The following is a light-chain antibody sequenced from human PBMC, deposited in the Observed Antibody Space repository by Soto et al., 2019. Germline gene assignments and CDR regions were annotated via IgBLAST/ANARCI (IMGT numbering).Light chain of an antibody. CDR3: ATWDSSLSGGV. J-gene: IGLJ1*01. Sequence: QPVLTQPPSVSAAPGQRVTISCSGSSSNIENNYVSWYRQLPGTAPNLLIYEDNKRPSGIPDRFSGSKSGTSATLGITGLETGDEADYYCATWDSSLSGGVFGTGTKLTVL. CDR1: SSNIENNY. CDR2: EDN. V-gene: IGLV1-51*02.